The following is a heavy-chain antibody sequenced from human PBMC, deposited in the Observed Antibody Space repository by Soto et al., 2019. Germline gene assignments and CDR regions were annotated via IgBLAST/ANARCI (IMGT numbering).Heavy chain of an antibody. CDR3: ARGLYIVVVPQSNWFDP. J-gene: IGHJ5*02. CDR2: INHSGST. D-gene: IGHD2-2*01. V-gene: IGHV4-34*01. CDR1: GGSFSGYY. Sequence: SETLSLTCAVYGGSFSGYYWSWIRQPPGKGQEWIGEINHSGSTNYNPSLKSRVTIPVDTSKNQFSLKLSSVTAADTAVYFCARGLYIVVVPQSNWFDPCGQGTLVTVSS.